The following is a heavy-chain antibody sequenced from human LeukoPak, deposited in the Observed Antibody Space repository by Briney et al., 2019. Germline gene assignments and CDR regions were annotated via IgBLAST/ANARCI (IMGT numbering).Heavy chain of an antibody. V-gene: IGHV3-23*01. D-gene: IGHD6-13*01. J-gene: IGHJ4*02. CDR3: AKFLGGIAAAGRYFDY. Sequence: GGSLRLSCAASGLTFSSYAMSWVRQAPGKGLEWVSAISGSGGSTYYADSVKGRFTISRDNSKNTLYLQMNSLRAEDTAVYYCAKFLGGIAAAGRYFDYWGQGTLVTVSS. CDR1: GLTFSSYA. CDR2: ISGSGGST.